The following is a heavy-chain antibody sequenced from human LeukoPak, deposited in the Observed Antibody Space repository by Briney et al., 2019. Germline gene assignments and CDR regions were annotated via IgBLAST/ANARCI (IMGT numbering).Heavy chain of an antibody. CDR2: XYYSGST. D-gene: IGHD2-2*01. J-gene: IGHJ4*02. CDR3: ARFLRSCSSTSCYARVFDY. V-gene: IGHV4-31*03. Sequence: SQTLSLTCTVSGGSISSGGYYWSWIRQHPGKXXXXXXXXYYSGSTYYNPSLKSRVTISVDTSKNQFSLKLSSVTAADTAVYYCARFLRSCSSTSCYARVFDYWGQGTLVTVSS. CDR1: GGSISSGGYY.